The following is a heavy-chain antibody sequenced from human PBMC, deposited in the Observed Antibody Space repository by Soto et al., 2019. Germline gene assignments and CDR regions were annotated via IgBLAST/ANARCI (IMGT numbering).Heavy chain of an antibody. D-gene: IGHD3-3*01. CDR1: GFTFSSHE. Sequence: EVQLVEAGGGLVQPGGSLSLSCVVSGFTFSSHEMNWVRQAPGKGPEWVSKISESGGTTSYADSVKGRFTISRDNARDSRYLHMDSLRAEDTAVYYCARDRSLILAVPHYGMDVWGQGTTFTVSS. J-gene: IGHJ6*02. CDR3: ARDRSLILAVPHYGMDV. V-gene: IGHV3-48*03. CDR2: ISESGGTT.